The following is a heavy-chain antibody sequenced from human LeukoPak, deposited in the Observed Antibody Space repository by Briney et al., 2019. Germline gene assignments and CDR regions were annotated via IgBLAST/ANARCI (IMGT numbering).Heavy chain of an antibody. CDR1: GGSISSYY. CDR2: TYTSGGT. CDR3: ARSLTGYYYYMDV. V-gene: IGHV4-4*07. J-gene: IGHJ6*03. Sequence: PSETLSLTCTVSGGSISSYYWSWIRQPAGKGLEWIGRTYTSGGTNYNPSLKSRVTISVDKSKNQFSLKLSSVTAADTAVYYCARSLTGYYYYMDVWGKGTTVTVSS.